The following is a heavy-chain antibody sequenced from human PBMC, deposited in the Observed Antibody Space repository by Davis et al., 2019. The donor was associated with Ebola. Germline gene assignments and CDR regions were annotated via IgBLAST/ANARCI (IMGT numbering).Heavy chain of an antibody. CDR2: ISWNSDKI. CDR3: AKDRNYDQYYGIDV. V-gene: IGHV3-9*01. Sequence: PGGSLRLSCAASGFTFSSYTMNWARQAPGKGLEWVSGISWNSDKIEYADSVKGRFTISRDNAKNSLYLQMNSLRPEDTALYYCAKDRNYDQYYGIDVWGQGTAVTV. J-gene: IGHJ6*02. CDR1: GFTFSSYT.